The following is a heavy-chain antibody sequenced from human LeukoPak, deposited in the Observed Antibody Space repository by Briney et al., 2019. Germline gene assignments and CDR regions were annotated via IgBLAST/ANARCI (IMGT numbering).Heavy chain of an antibody. CDR3: ARGTGSLDY. V-gene: IGHV6-1*01. J-gene: IGHJ4*02. CDR2: TYSRSKWFN. D-gene: IGHD1-26*01. CDR1: GDSASSKSAS. Sequence: SQTLSLTCAISGDSASSKSASWNWIRQSPSRGLEWLGRTYSRSKWFNDYAVSVKSRVTINPDTSKNQFSLHLSSVTPDDTAVYYCARGTGSLDYWGQGTLVTVSS.